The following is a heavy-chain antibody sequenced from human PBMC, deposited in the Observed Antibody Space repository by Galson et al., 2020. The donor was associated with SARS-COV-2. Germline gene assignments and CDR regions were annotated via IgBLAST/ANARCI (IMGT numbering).Heavy chain of an antibody. Sequence: GGSLRLSCAASGFTFSSYAMSWVRQAPGKGLEWVSAISGSGGSTYYADSVKGRFTISRDNSKNTLYLQMNSLRAEDTAVYYCAKDSPIINYYVERYFDYWGQGTLVTVSS. CDR1: GFTFSSYA. V-gene: IGHV3-23*01. D-gene: IGHD3-16*01. CDR2: ISGSGGST. J-gene: IGHJ4*02. CDR3: AKDSPIINYYVERYFDY.